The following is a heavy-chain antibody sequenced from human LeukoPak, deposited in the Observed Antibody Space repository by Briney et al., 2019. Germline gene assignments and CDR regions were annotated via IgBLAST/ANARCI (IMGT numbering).Heavy chain of an antibody. CDR2: ISSSSSYI. CDR1: GFTFSSYS. D-gene: IGHD5-18*01. Sequence: GGSLRLSCAASGFTFSSYSMNWVRQAPGKGLEWVSSISSSSSYIYYADSVKGRFTISRDNAKNSLYLQMNSLRAEDTAVYYCARVRESGYSYGYGSWGQGTLVTVSS. V-gene: IGHV3-21*01. J-gene: IGHJ5*02. CDR3: ARVRESGYSYGYGS.